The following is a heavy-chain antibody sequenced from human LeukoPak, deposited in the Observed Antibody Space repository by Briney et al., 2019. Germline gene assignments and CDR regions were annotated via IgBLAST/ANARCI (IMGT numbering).Heavy chain of an antibody. V-gene: IGHV1-46*01. J-gene: IGHJ6*02. Sequence: GASVKVSCKASGYTFTSYYMHWVRQAPGQGLEWMGIINPSGGSTSYAQKFQGRVTMTRDTSTSTVYMELRSLRSDDTAVYYCARDRGCSGGSCYSVYYYYGMDVWGQGTTVTVSS. D-gene: IGHD2-15*01. CDR2: INPSGGST. CDR1: GYTFTSYY. CDR3: ARDRGCSGGSCYSVYYYYGMDV.